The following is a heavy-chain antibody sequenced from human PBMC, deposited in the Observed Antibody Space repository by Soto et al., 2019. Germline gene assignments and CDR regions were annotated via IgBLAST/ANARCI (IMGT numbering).Heavy chain of an antibody. V-gene: IGHV1-69*01. J-gene: IGHJ4*02. CDR1: GGTFSSYA. Sequence: QVQLVQSGAEVKKPGSSVKVSCNASGGTFSSYAISWVRQAPGQGLEWMGGIIPIFGTANYAQKFQGRVTITADESTSPAYMELSSLRSEDTAVYYCARSPQVWELLPPDFDYWGQGTLVTVSS. CDR2: IIPIFGTA. D-gene: IGHD1-26*01. CDR3: ARSPQVWELLPPDFDY.